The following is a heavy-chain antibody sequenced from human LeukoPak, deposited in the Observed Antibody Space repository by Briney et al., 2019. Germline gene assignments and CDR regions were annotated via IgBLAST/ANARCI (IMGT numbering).Heavy chain of an antibody. V-gene: IGHV4-59*08. D-gene: IGHD3-22*01. J-gene: IGHJ5*02. CDR2: IYNSGST. CDR3: ACRPYYYDSSGYYGWFDP. CDR1: GGSISNYY. Sequence: SETLSLTCTVSGGSISNYYWSWIRQPPGKGLEWIAYIYNSGSTNTNPSLRSRVTISLDTSKNQFSLKLSSVTAADTAVYYCACRPYYYDSSGYYGWFDPWGQGTLVTVSS.